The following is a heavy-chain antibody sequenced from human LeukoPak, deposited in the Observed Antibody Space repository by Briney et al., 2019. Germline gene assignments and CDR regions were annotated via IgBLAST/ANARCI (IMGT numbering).Heavy chain of an antibody. D-gene: IGHD6-13*01. CDR1: GGSISSSSYY. J-gene: IGHJ4*02. V-gene: IGHV4-39*07. Sequence: SETLSLTCTVSGGSISSSSYYWGWIRQPPGTGLEWIGSIYYSGSTYYNPSLKSRVTISVDTSKNQFSLKLSSVTAADTAVYYCARDLSSWDKYYFDYWGQGTLVTVSS. CDR3: ARDLSSWDKYYFDY. CDR2: IYYSGST.